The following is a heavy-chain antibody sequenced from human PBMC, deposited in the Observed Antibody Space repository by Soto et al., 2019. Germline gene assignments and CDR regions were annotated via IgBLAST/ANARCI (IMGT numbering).Heavy chain of an antibody. J-gene: IGHJ6*02. Sequence: GCGRGYITYVISWVRQMPGKGLEWMGRIDPSDSYTNYSPSFQGHVTISADKSISTAYLQWSSLKASDTAMYYCARGISGWEYYYYYYGMDVWGQGTTVTVSS. CDR2: IDPSDSYT. CDR3: ARGISGWEYYYYYYGMDV. D-gene: IGHD6-19*01. CDR1: GRGYITYV. V-gene: IGHV5-10-1*01.